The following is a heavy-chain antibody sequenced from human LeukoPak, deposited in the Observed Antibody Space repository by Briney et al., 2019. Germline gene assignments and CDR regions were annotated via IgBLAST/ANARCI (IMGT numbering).Heavy chain of an antibody. CDR3: ARDDFWGNDYYYMDV. V-gene: IGHV3-7*01. D-gene: IGHD3/OR15-3a*01. J-gene: IGHJ6*03. CDR1: GFTFSSYW. Sequence: GGSLRLSCAASGFTFSSYWMSWVRQAPGKGLEWVANIKQDGSDQYYADSVRGRFTISRDNAKNSIFLQMNSLRDEDTAVYYCARDDFWGNDYYYMDVWGKGTTVTVSS. CDR2: IKQDGSDQ.